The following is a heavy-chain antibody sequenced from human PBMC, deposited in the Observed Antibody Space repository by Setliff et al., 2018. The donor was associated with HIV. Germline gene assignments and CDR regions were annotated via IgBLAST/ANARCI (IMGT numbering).Heavy chain of an antibody. Sequence: SETLSFTCTVSGGSISSYYWSWIRQPPGKGLEWIGYIYYSGSSNHNPSLKSRVTISVDTSKNQFSLRLTSVTAADTAVYYCARGAPYCNHGICHLFDYWGHGNLVTVSS. D-gene: IGHD2-8*01. CDR3: ARGAPYCNHGICHLFDY. CDR2: IYYSGSS. CDR1: GGSISSYY. V-gene: IGHV4-59*12. J-gene: IGHJ4*01.